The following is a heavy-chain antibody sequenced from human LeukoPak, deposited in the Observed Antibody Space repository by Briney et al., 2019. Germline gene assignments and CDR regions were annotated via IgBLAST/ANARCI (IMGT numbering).Heavy chain of an antibody. CDR1: GFIVSSNY. CDR2: IYSSGST. D-gene: IGHD6-19*01. V-gene: IGHV3-66*04. J-gene: IGHJ4*02. CDR3: TRLAVAYFDS. Sequence: GGSLRLSCAASGFIVSSNYMGWVRQAPGKGLEWVSVIYSSGSTYYPDSVKGRFTISRDASKNTLYLQMNSLRAEDTAVYYCTRLAVAYFDSWGQGTLVTVSS.